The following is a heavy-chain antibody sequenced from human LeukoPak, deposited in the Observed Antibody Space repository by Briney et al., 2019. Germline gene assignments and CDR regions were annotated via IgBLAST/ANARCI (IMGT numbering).Heavy chain of an antibody. D-gene: IGHD3-10*01. V-gene: IGHV3-48*03. CDR3: ARESGFRGDAFDI. CDR2: ISSSGSTI. J-gene: IGHJ3*02. Sequence: GGSLRLSCAASGFTFSTYAISWVRQAPGKGLEWVSYISSSGSTIYYADSVKGRFTISRDNAKNSLYLQMNSLRAEDTAVYYCARESGFRGDAFDIWGQGTMVTVSS. CDR1: GFTFSTYA.